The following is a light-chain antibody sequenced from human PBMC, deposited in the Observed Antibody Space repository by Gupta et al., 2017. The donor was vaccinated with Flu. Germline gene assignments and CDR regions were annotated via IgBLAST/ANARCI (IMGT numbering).Light chain of an antibody. J-gene: IGKJ2*01. CDR2: GAS. CDR3: QLYDIWPPYT. V-gene: IGKV3-15*01. Sequence: PTLCLPPGESSTPCWSARQIVSSSLAWYQQKPGQAPRLLIFGASSRGTGIPARFSGSGCGTEFTLTISSRQSEDFAVYYCQLYDIWPPYTFGQGTKLEIK. CDR1: QIVSSS.